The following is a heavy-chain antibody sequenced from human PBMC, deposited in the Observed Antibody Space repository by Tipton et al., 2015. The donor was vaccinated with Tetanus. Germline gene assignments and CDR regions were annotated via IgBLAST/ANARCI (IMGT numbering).Heavy chain of an antibody. D-gene: IGHD3-22*01. CDR3: ARGYHSSGYYLNGMDV. Sequence: TLSLTCTVSGGSISSYYWSWIRQSPGKGLEWIGYIYYSGSTNYNPSLKSRVTISVDTSKNQFSLKLSSVTAADTAVYYCARGYHSSGYYLNGMDVWGQGTTVTVSS. CDR1: GGSISSYY. J-gene: IGHJ6*02. V-gene: IGHV4-59*01. CDR2: IYYSGST.